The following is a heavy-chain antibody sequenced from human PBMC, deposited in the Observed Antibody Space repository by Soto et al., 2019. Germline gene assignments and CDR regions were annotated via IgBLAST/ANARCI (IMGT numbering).Heavy chain of an antibody. J-gene: IGHJ5*02. CDR3: TRDESRDSSARGWFDP. Sequence: EVQLVESGGGLVKPGGSLRLSCAASGFTFRSFTMNWIRQAPGKGLEWVSTISSNSAYIYYTDALRGRFTISRDNAKNSLHLQMNSLRAEDTAVYYCTRDESRDSSARGWFDPWGPGTLVTVPS. V-gene: IGHV3-21*02. D-gene: IGHD6-25*01. CDR1: GFTFRSFT. CDR2: ISSNSAYI.